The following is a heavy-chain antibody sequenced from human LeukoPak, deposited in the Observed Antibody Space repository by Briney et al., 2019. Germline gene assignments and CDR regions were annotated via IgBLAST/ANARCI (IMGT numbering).Heavy chain of an antibody. CDR1: GFTFSSYA. J-gene: IGHJ4*02. D-gene: IGHD2-21*01. Sequence: GGSLRLSCAASGFTFSSYAMHWVRQAPGKGLEWVAVISYDGSNKYYADSVKGRFTISRDNSKNTLYLQMNSLKAEDTAVYYCASLYYDYWGQGTLVTVSS. V-gene: IGHV3-30-3*01. CDR3: ASLYYDY. CDR2: ISYDGSNK.